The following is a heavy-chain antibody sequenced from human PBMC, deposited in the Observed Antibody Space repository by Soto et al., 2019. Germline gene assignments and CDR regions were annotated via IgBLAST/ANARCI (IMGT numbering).Heavy chain of an antibody. J-gene: IGHJ4*02. CDR3: ATFSGNYFDY. CDR1: GGSIISRSYY. CDR2: VYYSGTT. D-gene: IGHD1-26*01. Sequence: SETLSLTCTVSGGSIISRSYYWGWIRQPPGKGLECIGNVYYSGTTYYNPSLKSRVTISVDTSKNQFSLKLNSVTAADTAVYYCATFSGNYFDYWGQGTLVTVSS. V-gene: IGHV4-39*01.